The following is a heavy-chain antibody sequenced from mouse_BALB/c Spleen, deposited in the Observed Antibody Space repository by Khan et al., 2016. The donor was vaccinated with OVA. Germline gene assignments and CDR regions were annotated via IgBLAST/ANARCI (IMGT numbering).Heavy chain of an antibody. D-gene: IGHD2-2*01. V-gene: IGHV5-9-3*01. CDR1: GFTFSNYA. CDR3: ARSLVDYHAMDY. Sequence: EVELVESGGGLVKPGGSLKLSCSASGFTFSNYAMSWVRQTPEKRLECVATISTGGHYTFYPASVKGRFTISRDNAKNTLYLQMSSLRSEDTAMYYCARSLVDYHAMDYWGQGTSVTVSS. J-gene: IGHJ4*01. CDR2: ISTGGHYT.